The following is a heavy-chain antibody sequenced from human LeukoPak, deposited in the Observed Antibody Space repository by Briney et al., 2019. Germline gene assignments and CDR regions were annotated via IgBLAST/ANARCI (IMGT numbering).Heavy chain of an antibody. J-gene: IGHJ4*02. V-gene: IGHV4-4*07. CDR2: IYTSGST. D-gene: IGHD5-18*01. Sequence: SETLSLTCTVSGGSISSYYWSWIRQPAGKGLEWIGRIYTSGSTNYNPSLKSRVTMPVDTSKNQFSLKLSSVTAADTAVYYCARDAQKDTATIYFDHWGQGTLVTVSS. CDR1: GGSISSYY. CDR3: ARDAQKDTATIYFDH.